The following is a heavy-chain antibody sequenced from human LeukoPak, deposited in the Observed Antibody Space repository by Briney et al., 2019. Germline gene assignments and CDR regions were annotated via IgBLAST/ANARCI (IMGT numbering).Heavy chain of an antibody. CDR1: GGSFSGYY. V-gene: IGHV4-34*01. J-gene: IGHJ6*02. D-gene: IGHD2-2*01. CDR3: ARRGVVPAANGMDV. Sequence: SSETLSLTCAVYGGSFSGYYWSWIRQPPGKGLEWIGEINHSGSTNYNPSLKSRVTISVDTSKNQFSLKLSSVTAADTAVYYCARRGVVPAANGMDVWGQGTTVTVSS. CDR2: INHSGST.